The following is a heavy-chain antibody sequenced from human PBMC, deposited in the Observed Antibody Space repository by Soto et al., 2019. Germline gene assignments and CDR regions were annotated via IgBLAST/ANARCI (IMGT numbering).Heavy chain of an antibody. CDR3: ARVSSSIVVVPDYGMDV. Sequence: QVKLVQSGVEVKKPGASVKVSCKASGYTFISHGISWVRQAPGHGLEWMGWISGKNGNTNYAQKLQGRFTLTTDTSTSTAYMELRSLRSDDTAVYYCARVSSSIVVVPDYGMDVWGQGTTVTVSS. CDR1: GYTFISHG. V-gene: IGHV1-18*04. D-gene: IGHD2-15*01. CDR2: ISGKNGNT. J-gene: IGHJ6*02.